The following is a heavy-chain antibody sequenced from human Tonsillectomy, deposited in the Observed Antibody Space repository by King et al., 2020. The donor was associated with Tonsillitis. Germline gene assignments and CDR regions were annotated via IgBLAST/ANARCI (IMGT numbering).Heavy chain of an antibody. D-gene: IGHD1-7*01. CDR1: GFTFSNYA. Sequence: VQLVESGGGLVQPGGSLRLSCAASGFTFSNYAMSWVRQAPGKGLEWVSVISGSGGSTYYADSVKGRFTISRDNSKNTLYLQMNSLRAEDTAVYYCAKDIPLELRHYYYGMDVWGQGTTVTVSS. V-gene: IGHV3-23*04. CDR3: AKDIPLELRHYYYGMDV. CDR2: ISGSGGST. J-gene: IGHJ6*02.